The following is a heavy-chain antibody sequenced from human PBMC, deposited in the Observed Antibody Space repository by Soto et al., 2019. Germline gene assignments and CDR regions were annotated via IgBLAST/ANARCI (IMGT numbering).Heavy chain of an antibody. CDR3: ARGGRWDPSNRKPKISYFDY. D-gene: IGHD1-26*01. CDR2: INHSGST. V-gene: IGHV4-34*01. Sequence: SSETLSLTCAVYGGSFSGYYWSWIRQPPGKGLEWIGEINHSGSTNYNPSLKSRVTISVDTSKNQFSLKLSSVTAADTAVYYCARGGRWDPSNRKPKISYFDYWGQGTLVTVSS. J-gene: IGHJ4*02. CDR1: GGSFSGYY.